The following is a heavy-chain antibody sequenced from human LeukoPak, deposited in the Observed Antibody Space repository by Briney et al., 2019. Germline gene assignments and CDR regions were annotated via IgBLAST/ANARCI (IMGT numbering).Heavy chain of an antibody. Sequence: GGSLRLSCAASGFTFSTYGMHWVRQAPSPGLEWVAVIAYDGSYKYYADSVKGRFTISRDNSKNTLYLQMNSLRAEDTAAYFCAKYYYDSSGYSALGSWGQGTLVTVSS. CDR1: GFTFSTYG. V-gene: IGHV3-30*18. D-gene: IGHD3-22*01. CDR3: AKYYYDSSGYSALGS. J-gene: IGHJ5*01. CDR2: IAYDGSYK.